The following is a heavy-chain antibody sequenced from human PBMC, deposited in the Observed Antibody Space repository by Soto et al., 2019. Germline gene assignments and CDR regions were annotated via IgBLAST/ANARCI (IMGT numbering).Heavy chain of an antibody. V-gene: IGHV1-3*01. D-gene: IGHD4-17*01. CDR2: INAGNGNT. Sequence: ASVKVSCKASGYTFTSYAMHWVRQAPGQRLEWMGWINAGNGNTKYSQKFQGRVTITRDTSASTAYMELSSLRSEDTAVYYCARGPGYVYGGNLYYFDYWGQGTLVTVSS. CDR3: ARGPGYVYGGNLYYFDY. J-gene: IGHJ4*02. CDR1: GYTFTSYA.